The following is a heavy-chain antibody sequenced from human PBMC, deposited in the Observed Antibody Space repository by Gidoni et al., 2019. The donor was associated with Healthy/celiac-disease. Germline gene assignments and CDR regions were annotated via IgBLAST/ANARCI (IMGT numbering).Heavy chain of an antibody. D-gene: IGHD6-6*01. J-gene: IGHJ5*02. Sequence: EVQLVQSGAEVKKPGEPLTISCKGSGYSFTSYCIARVRQMPGKGLEWVGIIYPGGSDTRYSPSFQGQVTISADKSISTAYLQGSSLKATDTAMYYCARLLYSSSSGGVSRPNWFDPWGQGTLVTVSS. CDR1: GYSFTSYC. CDR2: IYPGGSDT. CDR3: ARLLYSSSSGGVSRPNWFDP. V-gene: IGHV5-51*01.